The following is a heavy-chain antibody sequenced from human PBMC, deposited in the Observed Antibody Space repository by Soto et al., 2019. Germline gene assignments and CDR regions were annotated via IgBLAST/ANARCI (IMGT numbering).Heavy chain of an antibody. V-gene: IGHV4-34*01. J-gene: IGHJ5*02. CDR2: INHSGST. CDR1: GGSFSGYY. Sequence: SATLSLTCAVYGGSFSGYYWSWIRQPPGKGLEWIGEINHSGSTNYNPSLKSRVTISVDTSKNQFSLKLSSVTAADTAVYYCARARKSSGSNHWGQGTLVTVSS. D-gene: IGHD6-19*01. CDR3: ARARKSSGSNH.